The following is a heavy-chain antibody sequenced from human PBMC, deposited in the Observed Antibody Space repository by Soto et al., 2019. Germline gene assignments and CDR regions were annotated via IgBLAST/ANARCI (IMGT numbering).Heavy chain of an antibody. J-gene: IGHJ5*02. Sequence: SETLSLTCAVSGVVINSDSYHWTWIRQHPGKGLEWIGFISNGGRTYYNPSLKSRITISADPSASHFSLTLTSVTAADTAVYYCARAGLRYYYGSGSYYNWFDPWGQGTLVTVSS. D-gene: IGHD3-10*01. CDR2: ISNGGRT. CDR3: ARAGLRYYYGSGSYYNWFDP. V-gene: IGHV4-31*11. CDR1: GVVINSDSYH.